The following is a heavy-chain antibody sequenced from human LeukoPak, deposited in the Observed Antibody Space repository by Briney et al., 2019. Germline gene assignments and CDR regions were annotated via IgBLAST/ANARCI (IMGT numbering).Heavy chain of an antibody. CDR3: ATAVAGKRGKFYGMDV. CDR2: MNPNSGNI. D-gene: IGHD6-19*01. V-gene: IGHV1-8*01. Sequence: ASVKVSCKASAYTYTSFDINWARQATGQGLEWMGWMNPNSGNIGYAQKFQGRVTMTRNTSISTAYMELSSLRSEDTAVYYCATAVAGKRGKFYGMDVWGQGTTVTVSS. J-gene: IGHJ6*02. CDR1: AYTYTSFD.